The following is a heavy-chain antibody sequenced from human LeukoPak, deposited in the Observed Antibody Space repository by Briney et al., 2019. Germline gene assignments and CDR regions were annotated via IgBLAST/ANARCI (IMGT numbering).Heavy chain of an antibody. Sequence: SSETLSLTCTVSGGSISSYYWSWIRQPPGKGLEWIGYIYYSGSTNYNPSLKSRVTISVDTSKNQFSLKLSSVTAADTAVYYCARGREGRGGGEFDYWGQGTLVTVSS. J-gene: IGHJ4*02. V-gene: IGHV4-59*01. CDR3: ARGREGRGGGEFDY. CDR2: IYYSGST. D-gene: IGHD3-10*01. CDR1: GGSISSYY.